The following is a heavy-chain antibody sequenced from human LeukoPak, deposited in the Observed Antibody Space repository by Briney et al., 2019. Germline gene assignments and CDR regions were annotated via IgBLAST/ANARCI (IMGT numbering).Heavy chain of an antibody. CDR2: IKQDGSEK. V-gene: IGHV3-7*01. J-gene: IGHJ4*02. Sequence: TGGSLRLSCAASGFTVSSNYMSGVRQAPGKGLEWVANIKQDGSEKYYVDSVKGRFTISRDNAKNSLYLQMNSLRAEDTAVYYCAREGSGYYIVYWGQGTLVTVSS. CDR3: AREGSGYYIVY. D-gene: IGHD3-22*01. CDR1: GFTVSSNY.